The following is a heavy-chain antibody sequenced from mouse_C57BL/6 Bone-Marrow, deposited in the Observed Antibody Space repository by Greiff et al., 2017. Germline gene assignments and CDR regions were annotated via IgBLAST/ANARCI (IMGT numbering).Heavy chain of an antibody. D-gene: IGHD1-1*01. CDR2: IDPSDSYT. Sequence: QVQLQQSGAELVMPGASVKLSCKASGYTFTSYWMHWVKQRPGQGLEWIGEIDPSDSYTNYNQKFKGKSTLTVDKSSSTAYMQLSSLTSEDSAVYYCARDYYYGSSPWYFDVWGTGTTVTVSS. J-gene: IGHJ1*03. CDR3: ARDYYYGSSPWYFDV. V-gene: IGHV1-69*01. CDR1: GYTFTSYW.